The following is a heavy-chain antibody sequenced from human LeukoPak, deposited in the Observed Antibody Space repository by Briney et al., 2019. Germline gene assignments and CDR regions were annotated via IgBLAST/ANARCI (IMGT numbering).Heavy chain of an antibody. CDR3: ARDRIRGFWSGYYQEY. CDR1: GYDFSTYG. Sequence: ASVKVSCRTSGYDFSTYGITWVRQAPGQGLEYMGWIRPSNGNRNYAQKVQDRVTLTTDTSTSTVYMELRSLRSDDTAVYYCARDRIRGFWSGYYQEYWGQGTLVTVSS. V-gene: IGHV1-18*01. D-gene: IGHD3-3*01. CDR2: IRPSNGNR. J-gene: IGHJ4*02.